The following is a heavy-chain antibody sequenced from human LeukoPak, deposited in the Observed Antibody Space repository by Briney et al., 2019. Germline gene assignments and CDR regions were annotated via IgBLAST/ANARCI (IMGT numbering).Heavy chain of an antibody. Sequence: HVASVKVSCKASGYTFTGYYMHWVRQAPGQGLEWMGWINPNSGGTNYAHKLQRRVTMTRDTSISTAYMELSRLRSDDTAVYYCARDPGYCSGGSCYGFDYWGQGTLVTVSS. CDR3: ARDPGYCSGGSCYGFDY. D-gene: IGHD2-15*01. V-gene: IGHV1-2*02. CDR1: GYTFTGYY. CDR2: INPNSGGT. J-gene: IGHJ4*02.